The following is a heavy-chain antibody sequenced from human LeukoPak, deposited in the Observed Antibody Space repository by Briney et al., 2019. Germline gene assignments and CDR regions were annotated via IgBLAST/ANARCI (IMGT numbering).Heavy chain of an antibody. J-gene: IGHJ4*02. D-gene: IGHD5-18*01. Sequence: KPSETLSLTCTVSGGSISVSTFYWGWIRQPPGKGLEWIVSVFYSGITYQNPSFKSRVTMSVNTSNNQFSLKLTSVAAADTAVYYCARHGVTNSYGCLVGYWGQGTLVTVSS. CDR3: ARHGVTNSYGCLVGY. CDR2: VFYSGIT. CDR1: GGSISVSTFY. V-gene: IGHV4-39*01.